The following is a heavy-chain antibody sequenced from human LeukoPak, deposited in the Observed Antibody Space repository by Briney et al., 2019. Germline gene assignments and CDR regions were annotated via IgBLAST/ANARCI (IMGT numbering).Heavy chain of an antibody. CDR1: GFPSSDSY. J-gene: IGHJ5*02. D-gene: IGHD3-22*01. CDR2: LIGRGSTI. CDR3: ARDGSWDYDSSGYSYWFDP. V-gene: IGHV3-11*01. Sequence: PGGPWSLSCAAPGFPSSDSYMSWIAQLQGKGLGGVSYLIGRGSTIYYADSVKGRFTISRDNAKNSLYLQMNSLRAEDTAVYYCARDGSWDYDSSGYSYWFDPWGQGTLVTVSS.